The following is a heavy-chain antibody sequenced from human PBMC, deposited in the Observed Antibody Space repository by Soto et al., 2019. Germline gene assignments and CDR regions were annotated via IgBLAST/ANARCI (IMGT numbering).Heavy chain of an antibody. V-gene: IGHV3-9*01. CDR3: VSDKLRGTGVGRGVDS. D-gene: IGHD3-16*01. CDR2: INWNRGSR. Sequence: EVQLVDSGGGLVQPGGSLRLSCVASGFTFDDYAMHWVRQAPGKGLEWVSFINWNRGSRGPGDAVTGRFTISRDNAKHSLYLQITSLRAEDTALYYCVSDKLRGTGVGRGVDSWGQGILVTVSS. CDR1: GFTFDDYA. J-gene: IGHJ4*02.